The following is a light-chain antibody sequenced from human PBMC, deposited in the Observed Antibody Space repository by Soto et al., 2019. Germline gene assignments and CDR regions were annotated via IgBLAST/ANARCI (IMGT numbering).Light chain of an antibody. V-gene: IGLV2-11*01. CDR1: SSDVGGYNY. Sequence: QSVLTQPRSVSGSPGQSVTISCTGTSSDVGGYNYVSWYQQHPGKAPKLMIYDVSKRPSGVPDRFSGSKSGNTASLTISGLQAEDEADYYCCSYVGSWVVFGGGTKLTVL. J-gene: IGLJ2*01. CDR2: DVS. CDR3: CSYVGSWVV.